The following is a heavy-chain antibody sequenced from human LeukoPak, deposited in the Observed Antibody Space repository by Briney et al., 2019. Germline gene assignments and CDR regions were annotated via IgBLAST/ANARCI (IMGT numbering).Heavy chain of an antibody. CDR3: ARDSNDYGDYYVPYFDY. Sequence: PGGSLRLSCAASGFTFSSYSMNWVRQAPGKGLEWVAVISYDGSNKYYADSVKGRFTISRDNSKNTLYLQMNSLRAEDTAVYYCARDSNDYGDYYVPYFDYWGQGTLVTVSS. CDR2: ISYDGSNK. J-gene: IGHJ4*02. V-gene: IGHV3-30*05. CDR1: GFTFSSYS. D-gene: IGHD4-17*01.